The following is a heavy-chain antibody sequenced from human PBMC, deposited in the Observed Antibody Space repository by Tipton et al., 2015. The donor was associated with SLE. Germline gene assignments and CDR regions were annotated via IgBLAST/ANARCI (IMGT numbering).Heavy chain of an antibody. D-gene: IGHD3-22*01. J-gene: IGHJ4*02. CDR3: ARDLDYDSSGYFHYFDY. V-gene: IGHV1-18*01. CDR1: SYTFRNYG. Sequence: QVQLVQSGAEVKKPGASVKVSCQASSYTFRNYGISWVRQAPGQGLEWMGWISAYNGDTQYAQRFQGRVTMTTDTSTSTAYMELRSLRSDDTAVYYCARDLDYDSSGYFHYFDYWGQGTLVTVSS. CDR2: ISAYNGDT.